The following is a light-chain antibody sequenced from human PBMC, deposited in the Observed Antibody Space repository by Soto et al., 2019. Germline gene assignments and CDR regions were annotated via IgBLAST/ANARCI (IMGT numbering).Light chain of an antibody. CDR3: AAWDDSLNGLI. V-gene: IGLV1-36*01. Sequence: QSVLTQPPPVSEAPGQRVTISCSGGSSNIGNNAVNWYQHLPGKAPKLLVYYDDLKPLGVSDRFSGSKSGTSASLTLSDLQSEDEADYYCAAWDDSLNGLIFGGGTKVTVL. J-gene: IGLJ2*01. CDR1: SSNIGNNA. CDR2: YDD.